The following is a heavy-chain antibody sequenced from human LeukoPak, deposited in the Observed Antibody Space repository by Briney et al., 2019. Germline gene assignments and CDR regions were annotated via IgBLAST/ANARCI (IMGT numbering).Heavy chain of an antibody. CDR1: GGSISSAGYY. V-gene: IGHV4-30-2*01. CDR2: IYHDGTT. D-gene: IGHD2-21*01. J-gene: IGHJ4*02. Sequence: PSETLSLTCTVSGGSISSAGYYWTWIRQPPGTGLEWIGYIYHDGTTYYNPSLKSRVTISVDTSKNQFSLKLSSVTAADTAVYYCARGILPTPDYWGQGTLVTVSS. CDR3: ARGILPTPDY.